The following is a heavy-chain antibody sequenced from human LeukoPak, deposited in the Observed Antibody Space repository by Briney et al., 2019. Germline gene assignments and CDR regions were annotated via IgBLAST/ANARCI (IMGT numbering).Heavy chain of an antibody. J-gene: IGHJ5*02. Sequence: SQTLSLTCSVSGGSMRSDSSVWSWIRQPAGKGLEWIGRIYATGNTNYNPSLERRVTISVDTSKNQFSLELTSVTAADTAVYYCARELGSDYGGYSPWGQGTLVTVSS. CDR2: IYATGNT. V-gene: IGHV4-61*02. D-gene: IGHD4-23*01. CDR3: ARELGSDYGGYSP. CDR1: GGSMRSDSSV.